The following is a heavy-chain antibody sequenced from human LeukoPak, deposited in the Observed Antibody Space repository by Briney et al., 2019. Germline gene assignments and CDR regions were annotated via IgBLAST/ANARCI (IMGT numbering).Heavy chain of an antibody. D-gene: IGHD1-26*01. V-gene: IGHV3-21*01. CDR1: GFTFSSYS. CDR3: ATFQWELLFLRGGGGTVDY. CDR2: ISSSSSYI. J-gene: IGHJ4*02. Sequence: GGSLRLSCAASGFTFSSYSMNWVRQAPGKGLEWVSSISSSSSYIYYADSVKGRFTISRDNAKNSLYLQMNSLRAEDTAVYYCATFQWELLFLRGGGGTVDYWGQGTLVTVSS.